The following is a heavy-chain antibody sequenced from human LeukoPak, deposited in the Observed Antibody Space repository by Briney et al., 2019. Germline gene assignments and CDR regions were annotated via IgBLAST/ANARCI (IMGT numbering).Heavy chain of an antibody. Sequence: PGGSLRLSCVTSGFNVRTNFMSWVRQAPGKGLEWVSVIHSGGDTYYADSVKGRFTISRDNSENTVYLQMSSLRAEDTAVYYCARRAYGKGVYDHWGQGTLVTVSS. CDR3: ARRAYGKGVYDH. D-gene: IGHD6-13*01. CDR1: GFNVRTNF. J-gene: IGHJ4*02. CDR2: IHSGGDT. V-gene: IGHV3-66*01.